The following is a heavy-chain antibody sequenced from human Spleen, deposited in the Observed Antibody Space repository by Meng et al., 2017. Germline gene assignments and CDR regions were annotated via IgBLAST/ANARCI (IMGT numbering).Heavy chain of an antibody. Sequence: EVQLSESGGGFVQPGGSLRLSCAASGFTISSDAMSWVRKAPGKGLEWVSAISASSGTTFYADSVKGRFTISRDNSKNTLYLQMNSLRAEDTAVYYCAKEGVQWLPDYWGQAPWSPSPQ. CDR1: GFTISSDA. CDR3: AKEGVQWLPDY. D-gene: IGHD6-19*01. CDR2: ISASSGTT. V-gene: IGHV3-23*01. J-gene: IGHJ4*01.